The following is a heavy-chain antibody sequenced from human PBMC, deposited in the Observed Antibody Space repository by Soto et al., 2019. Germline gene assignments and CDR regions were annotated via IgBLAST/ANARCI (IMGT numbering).Heavy chain of an antibody. CDR3: ARSIVVVTALDD. CDR2: INAGNGNT. D-gene: IGHD2-21*02. J-gene: IGHJ4*02. Sequence: QVQLVQSGAEEKKPGASVKVSCKASGYTFTSYAMHWVRQAPGQRLEWMGWINAGNGNTKYSQKFQGRVIITRDTSASTAYMELSSLRSEDTAVYYCARSIVVVTALDDCGQGTLVTVSS. CDR1: GYTFTSYA. V-gene: IGHV1-3*05.